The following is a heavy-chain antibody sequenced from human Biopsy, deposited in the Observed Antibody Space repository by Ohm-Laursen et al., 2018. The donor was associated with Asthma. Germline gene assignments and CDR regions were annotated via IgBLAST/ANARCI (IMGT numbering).Heavy chain of an antibody. CDR3: ARAIHGGNSDRLDFYYYGLDI. D-gene: IGHD4-23*01. V-gene: IGHV1-69*13. CDR2: ILPIFGTA. J-gene: IGHJ6*02. CDR1: GGTFSSYA. Sequence: SVKVSCKSSGGTFSSYAISWVRQAPGQGLEWMGGILPIFGTADYAQKFQARVTISADESTSTVYMELSSLRSEDTAVYYCARAIHGGNSDRLDFYYYGLDIWGQGTTVTVSS.